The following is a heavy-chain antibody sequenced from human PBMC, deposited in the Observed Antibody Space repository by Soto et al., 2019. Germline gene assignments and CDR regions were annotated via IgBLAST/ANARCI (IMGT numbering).Heavy chain of an antibody. CDR2: MNPGSGDT. CDR3: ARMESFGSLNWFDP. J-gene: IGHJ5*02. D-gene: IGHD5-18*01. Sequence: ASVKVSCKASGYTFTNNDVSWVRQATGQGLEWMGWMNPGSGDTGYAQKFQGRVTMTRDISIATAYMELNSLTSEDTAIYYCARMESFGSLNWFDPWGQGTLVTVST. V-gene: IGHV1-8*02. CDR1: GYTFTNND.